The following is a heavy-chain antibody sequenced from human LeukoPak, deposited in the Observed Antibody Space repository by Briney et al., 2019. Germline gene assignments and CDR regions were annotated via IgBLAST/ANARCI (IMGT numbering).Heavy chain of an antibody. D-gene: IGHD6-19*01. CDR1: GGAFNNYA. CDR3: ARLNRGIAVAGVSHRGWFDP. Sequence: SVKVSCKASGGAFNNYAINWVRQAPGQGLEWMGGIVPIFGTANYAQKFQGRVTITADESTSTAYMELSSLRSEDTAVYYCARLNRGIAVAGVSHRGWFDPWGQGTLVTVSS. V-gene: IGHV1-69*13. CDR2: IVPIFGTA. J-gene: IGHJ5*02.